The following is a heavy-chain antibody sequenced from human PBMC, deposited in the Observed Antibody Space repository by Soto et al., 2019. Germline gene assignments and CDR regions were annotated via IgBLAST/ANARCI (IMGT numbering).Heavy chain of an antibody. CDR1: GFTFSSYA. CDR2: ISGSGGST. D-gene: IGHD3-9*01. Sequence: GGSLRLSCAASGFTFSSYAMSWVRQAPGKGLEWVSAISGSGGSTYYADSVKGRFTISRDNSKNTLYLQMNSLRAEDTAVYYCAKGPYDILTGPLELVDAFDIWGQGTMVTVSS. CDR3: AKGPYDILTGPLELVDAFDI. J-gene: IGHJ3*02. V-gene: IGHV3-23*01.